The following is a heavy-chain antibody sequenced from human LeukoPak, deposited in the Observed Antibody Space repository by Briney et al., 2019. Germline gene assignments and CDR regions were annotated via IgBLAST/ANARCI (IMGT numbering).Heavy chain of an antibody. V-gene: IGHV3-48*03. Sequence: GGALRLSCAASGFIFSAYEMNWVRQAPGEGLEWVSYISDSGTTMYYADSVKGRFTISRDNAKSSLYLQMNSLRAEDTAVYYCARDRSMVRGVIVWALDAFDIWGQGTMVTVSS. D-gene: IGHD3-10*01. J-gene: IGHJ3*02. CDR2: ISDSGTTM. CDR3: ARDRSMVRGVIVWALDAFDI. CDR1: GFIFSAYE.